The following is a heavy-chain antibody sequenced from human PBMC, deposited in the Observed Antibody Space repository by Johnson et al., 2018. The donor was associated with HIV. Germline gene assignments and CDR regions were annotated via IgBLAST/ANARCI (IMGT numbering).Heavy chain of an antibody. CDR2: ISGSGGST. Sequence: VQLVESGGGVVQPGGSLRLSCAASGFTFSSYGMHWVRQVPGKGLEWVSAISGSGGSTYYADSVKGRFTTPRDNSKNTLYLQMNSRRAEDTALYYCARDLREDGYCTNGVCYLRPGAFDIWGQGTMVTVSS. J-gene: IGHJ3*02. CDR1: GFTFSSYG. D-gene: IGHD2-8*01. CDR3: ARDLREDGYCTNGVCYLRPGAFDI. V-gene: IGHV3-23*04.